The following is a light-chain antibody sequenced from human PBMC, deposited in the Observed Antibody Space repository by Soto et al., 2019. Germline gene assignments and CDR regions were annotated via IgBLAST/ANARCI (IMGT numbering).Light chain of an antibody. V-gene: IGLV2-14*01. CDR3: SSYTSRSTRCV. CDR1: NSDVGGYNY. J-gene: IGLJ1*01. CDR2: GVS. Sequence: QSALTQPASVSGSPGQSITISCTGTNSDVGGYNYVSWYQQHPGKAPKLMIYGVSNRPSGVSNRFSGSKSGNTASLTISGLQAEDEADYYCSSYTSRSTRCVFGTGTKVTVL.